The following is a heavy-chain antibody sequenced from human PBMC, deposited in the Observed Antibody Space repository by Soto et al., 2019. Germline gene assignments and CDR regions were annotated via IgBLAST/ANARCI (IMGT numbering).Heavy chain of an antibody. V-gene: IGHV4-4*02. CDR3: ARSPSSSWYGGGAFEI. D-gene: IGHD6-13*01. CDR1: GASISSSNW. J-gene: IGHJ3*02. Sequence: SETLSLTCAVSGASISSSNWWTWVRQPPGKGLEWIGEISHSGSTNYNPSLKSRITISVDRSKKQFSLELRSVIAADTAAYYCARSPSSSWYGGGAFEIWGHGTMVTVSS. CDR2: ISHSGST.